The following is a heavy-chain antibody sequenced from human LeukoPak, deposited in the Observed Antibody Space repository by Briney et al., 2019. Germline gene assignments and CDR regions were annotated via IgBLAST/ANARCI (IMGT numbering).Heavy chain of an antibody. CDR2: TNTAGDT. D-gene: IGHD5-24*01. CDR1: GFTFSSYD. V-gene: IGHV3-13*01. J-gene: IGHJ4*02. Sequence: GGSLRLSCAASGFTFSSYDMHWVRQRTGKGLEWVSTTNTAGDTSYPGSVKGRFTVSRENAHNSLYLQMNSLRAGDTAVYYCARTVEMAATDRFAFDYWGQGTLVTVSS. CDR3: ARTVEMAATDRFAFDY.